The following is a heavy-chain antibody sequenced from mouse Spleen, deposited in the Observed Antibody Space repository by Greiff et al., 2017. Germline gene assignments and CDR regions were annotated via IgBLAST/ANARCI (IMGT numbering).Heavy chain of an antibody. D-gene: IGHD1-1*01. CDR2: IRNKANGYTT. CDR1: GFTFTDYY. Sequence: EVNVVESGGGLVQPGGSLSLSCAASGFTFTDYYMSWVRQPPGKALEWLGFIRNKANGYTTEYSASVKGRFTISRDNSQSILYLQMNALRAEDSATYYCARSPHYYGSSRYYAMDYWGQGTSVTVSS. J-gene: IGHJ4*01. CDR3: ARSPHYYGSSRYYAMDY. V-gene: IGHV7-3*01.